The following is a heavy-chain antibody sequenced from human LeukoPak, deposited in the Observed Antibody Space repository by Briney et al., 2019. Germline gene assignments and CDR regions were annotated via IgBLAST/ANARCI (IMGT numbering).Heavy chain of an antibody. V-gene: IGHV3-30*03. CDR1: GFTFSSYG. Sequence: GGSLRLSCAASGFTFSSYGMHWVRQAPGKGLEWVAVISYDGSNKYYADSVKGRFTISRDNSKNTLYLQMNSLRAEDTAVYYCASKRFDYWGQGTLVTVSS. CDR3: ASKRFDY. J-gene: IGHJ4*02. CDR2: ISYDGSNK.